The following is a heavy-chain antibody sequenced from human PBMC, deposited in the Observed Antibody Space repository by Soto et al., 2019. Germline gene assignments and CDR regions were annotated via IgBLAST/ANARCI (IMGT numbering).Heavy chain of an antibody. Sequence: GGSLRLSCAASGVSFSNYGIHWVRQAPGKGLEWVAVISFDGGSTYYADSVKGRFTISRDNSKNMLYLQMNSLRAEDTVVYYCARDVGGGWSYYYYGMDVWGQGTTVTVSS. CDR2: ISFDGGST. J-gene: IGHJ6*02. V-gene: IGHV3-30*03. CDR3: ARDVGGGWSYYYYGMDV. D-gene: IGHD2-15*01. CDR1: GVSFSNYG.